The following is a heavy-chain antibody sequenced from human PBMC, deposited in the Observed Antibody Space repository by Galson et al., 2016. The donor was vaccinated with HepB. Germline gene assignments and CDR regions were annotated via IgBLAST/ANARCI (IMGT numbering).Heavy chain of an antibody. V-gene: IGHV4-59*02. D-gene: IGHD6-13*01. CDR1: GDSVSSYY. J-gene: IGHJ6*02. CDR2: IYYSGST. CDR3: ARDRIQQQLVRYGTYAYYGMDV. Sequence: SETLSLTCTVSGDSVSSYYWSWIRQPPGKGLEWVGYIYYSGSTSYNSPLKSRVTISADTPKNNVSLRLYSVTAADTAVYYCARDRIQQQLVRYGTYAYYGMDVWGQGTTVTVSS.